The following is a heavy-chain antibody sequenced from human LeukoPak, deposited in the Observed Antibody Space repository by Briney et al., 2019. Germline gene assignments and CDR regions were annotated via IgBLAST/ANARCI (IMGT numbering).Heavy chain of an antibody. CDR3: AKDVAGDPTIDY. J-gene: IGHJ4*02. D-gene: IGHD2-21*02. CDR1: GFTFSSYG. CDR2: ISYDGNNK. V-gene: IGHV3-30*18. Sequence: PGRSLRLSCAASGFTFSSYGMHWVRQAPGKGLEWVAVISYDGNNKYYAGSVKGRFTISRDNSKNTLYLQMNSLRAEDTAVYYCAKDVAGDPTIDYWGQGTLITVSS.